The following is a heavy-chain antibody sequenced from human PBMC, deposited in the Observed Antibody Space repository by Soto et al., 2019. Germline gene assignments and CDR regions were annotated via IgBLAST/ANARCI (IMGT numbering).Heavy chain of an antibody. Sequence: QVQLVESGGGVVQPGRSLRLSCAASGFTFSSYGMHWVRQAPGKGLEWVALISYDGSNKYYADSVKGRFTVSRDNSNNTLYLHMNSLRAEDTAVYYCAKDPSNYYYMDVWGKGTTVTVSS. CDR2: ISYDGSNK. V-gene: IGHV3-30*18. J-gene: IGHJ6*03. CDR3: AKDPSNYYYMDV. CDR1: GFTFSSYG.